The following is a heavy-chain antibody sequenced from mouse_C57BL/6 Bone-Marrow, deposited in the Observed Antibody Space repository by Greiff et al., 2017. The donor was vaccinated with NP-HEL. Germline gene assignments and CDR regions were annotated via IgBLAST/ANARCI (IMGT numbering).Heavy chain of an antibody. D-gene: IGHD2-3*01. CDR3: AIGEWLLRNYYAMDY. CDR1: GYTFTSYW. J-gene: IGHJ4*01. CDR2: IHPSDSDT. Sequence: QVQLQQPGAELVKPGASVKVSCKASGYTFTSYWMHWVKQRPGQGLEWIGRIHPSDSDTNYNQKFTGKATLTVDKSSSPAYMQLSSLTSEDSAVYYCAIGEWLLRNYYAMDYWGQGTSVTVSS. V-gene: IGHV1-74*01.